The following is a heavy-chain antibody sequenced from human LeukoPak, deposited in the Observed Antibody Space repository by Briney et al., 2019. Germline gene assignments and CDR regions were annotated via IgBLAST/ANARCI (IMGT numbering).Heavy chain of an antibody. Sequence: GGSLRLSCAASGFTFSSYGMHWVRQAPGKGLEWVAVISYDGSNKYYADSVKGRFTISRDNSKNTLYLQMNSLRAEDTAVYHCARGGYYVDYWGQGTLVTVSS. CDR1: GFTFSSYG. V-gene: IGHV3-30*03. CDR3: ARGGYYVDY. CDR2: ISYDGSNK. J-gene: IGHJ4*02. D-gene: IGHD5-12*01.